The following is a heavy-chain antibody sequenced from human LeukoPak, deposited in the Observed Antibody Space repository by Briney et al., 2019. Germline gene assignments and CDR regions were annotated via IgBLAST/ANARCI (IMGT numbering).Heavy chain of an antibody. Sequence: QSGGSLRLSCAASGFTFDDYAMHWVRQAPGKGLEWVSGISWNSGSIGYADSVKGRFTISRDNAKNSLYLQMNGLRAEDTALYYCAKDITHTSAGYGMDVWGQGTTVTVSS. CDR3: AKDITHTSAGYGMDV. D-gene: IGHD2-15*01. J-gene: IGHJ6*02. CDR2: ISWNSGSI. CDR1: GFTFDDYA. V-gene: IGHV3-9*01.